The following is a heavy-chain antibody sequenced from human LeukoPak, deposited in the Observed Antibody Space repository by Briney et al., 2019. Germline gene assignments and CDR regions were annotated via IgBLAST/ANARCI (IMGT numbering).Heavy chain of an antibody. J-gene: IGHJ4*02. Sequence: PGGSLRLSCAASGFTFGSYAMHWVRQAPGKGLEYVSAISSNGGSTYYANSVKGRFTISRDNSKNTLYLQMGSLRAEDMAVYYCARSDYYGSGSYSFDYWGEGTLVTVSS. V-gene: IGHV3-64*01. CDR2: ISSNGGST. D-gene: IGHD3-10*01. CDR1: GFTFGSYA. CDR3: ARSDYYGSGSYSFDY.